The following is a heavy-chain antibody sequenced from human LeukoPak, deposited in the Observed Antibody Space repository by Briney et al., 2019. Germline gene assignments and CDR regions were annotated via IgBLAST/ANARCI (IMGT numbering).Heavy chain of an antibody. V-gene: IGHV3-74*01. Sequence: GSLRLSCAASGFTFSSYWMHWVRQAPGKGLVWVSRLNTDGSITNYADSVKGRFTISRDDAKSTLYLQMNSLRAEDTAVYYCARAGSYRFDYWGLGTLVTVSS. J-gene: IGHJ4*02. D-gene: IGHD1-26*01. CDR3: ARAGSYRFDY. CDR1: GFTFSSYW. CDR2: LNTDGSIT.